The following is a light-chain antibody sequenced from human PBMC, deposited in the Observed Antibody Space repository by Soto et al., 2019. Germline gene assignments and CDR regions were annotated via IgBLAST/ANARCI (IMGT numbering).Light chain of an antibody. J-gene: IGLJ1*01. CDR3: SSYSTMGTYV. CDR1: SSDVGRYDY. CDR2: EVS. V-gene: IGLV2-14*01. Sequence: QSVLTRPASVSGSPGQSITISCTGTSSDVGRYDYVSWYQQHPGEAPKLMVSEVSHRPSGVSNRFSGSKSGNTASLTISGLQAEDEADYYCSSYSTMGTYVFGAGTKVTVL.